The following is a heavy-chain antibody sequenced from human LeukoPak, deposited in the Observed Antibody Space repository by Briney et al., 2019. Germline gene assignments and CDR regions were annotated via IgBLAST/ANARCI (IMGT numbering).Heavy chain of an antibody. Sequence: SETLSLTCTVSGGSISSSSYYWGWIRQPPGKGLEWIGSIYYSGSTYYNPSLKSRVTISVDTSKNQFSLKLSSVTAADTAVYYCARLATVIDYWGQGTLVTVPS. CDR1: GGSISSSSYY. CDR3: ARLATVIDY. J-gene: IGHJ4*02. CDR2: IYYSGST. D-gene: IGHD4-17*01. V-gene: IGHV4-39*01.